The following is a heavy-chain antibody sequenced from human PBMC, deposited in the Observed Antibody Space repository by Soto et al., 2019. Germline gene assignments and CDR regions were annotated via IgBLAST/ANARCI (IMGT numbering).Heavy chain of an antibody. D-gene: IGHD3-22*01. J-gene: IGHJ6*02. CDR3: ASNYYDSSGYYYVFYYYYGMDV. Sequence: ASVKVSCKASGYTFTDYYMHWVRRAPGQGLEWMGWINPNSGGTNYAQKFQGRVTMTRDTSISTAYMELSRLRSDDTAVYYCASNYYDSSGYYYVFYYYYGMDVWGQGTTVTVSS. CDR1: GYTFTDYY. V-gene: IGHV1-2*02. CDR2: INPNSGGT.